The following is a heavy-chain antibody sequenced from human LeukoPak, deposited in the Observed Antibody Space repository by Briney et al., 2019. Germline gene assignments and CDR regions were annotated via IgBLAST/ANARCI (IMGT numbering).Heavy chain of an antibody. V-gene: IGHV4-59*01. CDR1: GGSISSYY. CDR3: ARGRMKYSSSWPYYLDY. Sequence: PSETLSLTCTVSGGSISSYYWSWIRQPPGKGLEWIGYISNTGRPNYNPSLQSRVTISRDTSKSQFSLKLTSVTVAETAVYYCARGRMKYSSSWPYYLDYWGQGTLVTVSS. D-gene: IGHD6-13*01. J-gene: IGHJ4*02. CDR2: ISNTGRP.